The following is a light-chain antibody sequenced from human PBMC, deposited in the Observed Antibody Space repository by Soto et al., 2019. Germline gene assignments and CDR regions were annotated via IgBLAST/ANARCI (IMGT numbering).Light chain of an antibody. J-gene: IGKJ4*01. Sequence: EIVLTQSPGTLSLSPGEKATLSCRASQSVSSTYLAWYQQKPGQAPRLLISGASSRATDFPDRFSGSGSGTDFTLTISRLEPEDFAVYYCPLYGTSHTFGGGTKVEIK. CDR3: PLYGTSHT. V-gene: IGKV3-20*01. CDR1: QSVSSTY. CDR2: GAS.